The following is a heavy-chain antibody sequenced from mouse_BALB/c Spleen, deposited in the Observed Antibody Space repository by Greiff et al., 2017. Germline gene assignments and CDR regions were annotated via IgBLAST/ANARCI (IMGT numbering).Heavy chain of an antibody. CDR3: ARGSGNYGAMDY. Sequence: VKLMESGAELVKPGASVKLSCKTSGYTFTSYWIQWVKQRPGQGLGWIGEIFPGTGTTYYNEKFKGKATLTIDTSSSTAYMQLSSLTSEDSAVYFCARGSGNYGAMDYWGQGTSVTVSS. CDR2: IFPGTGTT. CDR1: GYTFTSYW. D-gene: IGHD2-1*01. V-gene: IGHV1S132*01. J-gene: IGHJ4*01.